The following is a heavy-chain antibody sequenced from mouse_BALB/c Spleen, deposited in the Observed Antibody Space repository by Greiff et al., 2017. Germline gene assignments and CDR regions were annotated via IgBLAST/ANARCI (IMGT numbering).Heavy chain of an antibody. CDR2: INPYNDGT. D-gene: IGHD3-2*02. V-gene: IGHV1-14*01. CDR1: GYTFTSYV. CDR3: ARRGYVGNYYAMDY. Sequence: EVKLQESGPELVKPGASVKMSCKASGYTFTSYVMHWVKQKPGQGLEWIGYINPYNDGTKYNEKFKGKATLTSDKSSSTAYMELSSLTSEDSAVYYWARRGYVGNYYAMDYWGQGTSVTVSS. J-gene: IGHJ4*01.